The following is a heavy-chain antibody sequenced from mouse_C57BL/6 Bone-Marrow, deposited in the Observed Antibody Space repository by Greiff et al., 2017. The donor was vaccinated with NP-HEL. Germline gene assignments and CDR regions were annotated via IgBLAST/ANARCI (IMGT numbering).Heavy chain of an antibody. CDR3: ARGDYDYPYYAMGY. CDR1: GYAFSSSW. D-gene: IGHD2-4*01. Sequence: VQLQQSGPELVKPGASVKISCKASGYAFSSSWMNWVKQRPGKGLEWIGRIYPGDGDTNYNGKFKGKATLTADKSSSTAYMQLSSLTSEDSAVYFCARGDYDYPYYAMGYWGQGTSVTVSS. V-gene: IGHV1-82*01. J-gene: IGHJ4*01. CDR2: IYPGDGDT.